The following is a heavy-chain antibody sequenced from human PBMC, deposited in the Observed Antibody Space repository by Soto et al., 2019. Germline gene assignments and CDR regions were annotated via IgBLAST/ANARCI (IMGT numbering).Heavy chain of an antibody. D-gene: IGHD1-26*01. V-gene: IGHV1-2*02. J-gene: IGHJ6*02. Sequence: ASVKVSCKASGYTFTGYYVHWVRQAPGQGLERMGWINPNSGDTYLAQRFQGRVTMNRDTSIGTAYIELRGLTSDDTAEYYCAKGGAIVAAGTRVYLYNAMDVWGQGTTVTVSS. CDR1: GYTFTGYY. CDR2: INPNSGDT. CDR3: AKGGAIVAAGTRVYLYNAMDV.